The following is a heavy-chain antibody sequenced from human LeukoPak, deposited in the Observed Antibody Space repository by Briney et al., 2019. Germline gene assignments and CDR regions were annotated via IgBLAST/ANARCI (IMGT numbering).Heavy chain of an antibody. CDR2: ISSTS. V-gene: IGHV3-69-1*01. J-gene: IGHJ4*02. D-gene: IGHD3-16*02. CDR1: GFTFSNYY. CDR3: ARIPYDYVWGSYRFEYYFDY. Sequence: GGSLRLSCAASGFTFSNYYMNWVRQAPGKGLEWVSSISSTSYADSVKGRFTISRDNAKNSLYLQMNSLRAEDTAVYYCARIPYDYVWGSYRFEYYFDYWGQGTLVTVSS.